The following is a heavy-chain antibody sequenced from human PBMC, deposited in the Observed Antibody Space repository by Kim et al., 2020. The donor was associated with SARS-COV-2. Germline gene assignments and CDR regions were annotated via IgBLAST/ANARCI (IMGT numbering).Heavy chain of an antibody. D-gene: IGHD1-26*01. CDR1: GGTFSSYA. V-gene: IGHV1-69*13. CDR3: ARDREGGRAFDI. J-gene: IGHJ3*02. Sequence: SVKVSCKASGGTFSSYAISWVRQAPGQGLEWMGGIIPIFGTANYAQKFQGRVTITADESTSTAYMELSSLRSEDTAVYYCARDREGGRAFDIWGQGTMVTVSS. CDR2: IIPIFGTA.